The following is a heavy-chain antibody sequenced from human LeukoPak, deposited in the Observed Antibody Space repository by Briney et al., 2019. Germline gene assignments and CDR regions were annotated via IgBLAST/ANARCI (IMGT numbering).Heavy chain of an antibody. CDR1: GGTFSSYA. CDR3: ATQRGSYLWGTDFDY. CDR2: IIPILGIA. Sequence: SVKVSCKASGGTFSSYAISWVRQAPGQGLEWMGRIIPILGIANYAQKFQGRVTITADKSTSTAYMELSSLRSEDTAVYYCATQRGSYLWGTDFDYWGQGTLVTVSS. D-gene: IGHD3-16*01. J-gene: IGHJ4*02. V-gene: IGHV1-69*04.